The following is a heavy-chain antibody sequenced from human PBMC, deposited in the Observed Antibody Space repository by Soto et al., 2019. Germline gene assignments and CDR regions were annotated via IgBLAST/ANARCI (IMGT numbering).Heavy chain of an antibody. V-gene: IGHV3-30*18. CDR2: ISYDGNDK. D-gene: IGHD1-26*01. CDR3: GNDPGSNEYVDY. Sequence: GGSLRLSCAASGFTFRCYGMHWVRQAPGKGLEWVAVISYDGNDKYYADSVKGRFTISRDNSQNTLYLQMNSLRAEDTALYYCGNDPGSNEYVDYWGQGTLVTVSS. CDR1: GFTFRCYG. J-gene: IGHJ4*02.